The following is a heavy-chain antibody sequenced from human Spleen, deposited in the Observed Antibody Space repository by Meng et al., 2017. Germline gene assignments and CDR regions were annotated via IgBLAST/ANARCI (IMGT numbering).Heavy chain of an antibody. CDR2: IIPIFGTA. V-gene: IGHV1-69*05. CDR3: ARDGGGTWIQLWFFDY. J-gene: IGHJ4*02. D-gene: IGHD5-18*01. Sequence: SVKVSCKASGGTFSSYAISWVRQAPGQGLEWMGGIIPIFGTANYAQKFQGRVTITTDESTSTAYMELSSLRSEDTAVYYCARDGGGTWIQLWFFDYWGQGTLVTVSS. CDR1: GGTFSSYA.